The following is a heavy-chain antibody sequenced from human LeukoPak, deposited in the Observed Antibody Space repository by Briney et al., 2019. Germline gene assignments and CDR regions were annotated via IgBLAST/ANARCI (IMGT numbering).Heavy chain of an antibody. V-gene: IGHV3-21*01. Sequence: GGSLRLSCAASGFTFSIYSMNWVRQARGKGREGVSAISSGSSYIDYAEAVKGRFTISRDHAKNSLYLQMNSLRDDDTAVYYCASDLRGSYCDFDYWGQGPLVTVSS. CDR1: GFTFSIYS. J-gene: IGHJ4*02. CDR3: ASDLRGSYCDFDY. D-gene: IGHD1-26*01. CDR2: ISSGSSYI.